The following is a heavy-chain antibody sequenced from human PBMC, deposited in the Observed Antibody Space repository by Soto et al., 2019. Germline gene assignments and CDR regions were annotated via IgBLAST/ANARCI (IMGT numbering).Heavy chain of an antibody. CDR1: RFAFSNYA. D-gene: IGHD6-13*01. V-gene: IGHV3-30-3*01. CDR3: ACSYTFRVSWFSD. J-gene: IGHJ4*02. CDR2: TSYDGNNK. Sequence: VQLVESGGGVVQPGRSLRLSCADSRFAFSNYALHWVRQAPGKGLEWVAVTSYDGNNKNYADSVKGRFTLSRDSSRSTLYLEMNILRSEDTAVYFCACSYTFRVSWFSDWGQGALVTVSS.